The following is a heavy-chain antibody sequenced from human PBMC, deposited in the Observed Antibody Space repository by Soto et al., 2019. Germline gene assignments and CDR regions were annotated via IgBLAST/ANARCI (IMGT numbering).Heavy chain of an antibody. CDR3: ARGWEVSEY. Sequence: QMQLVESGGGVVQPGGSLRLSCAASGFTFSSYAMHWVRQSPGKGLEWVAVISYDGTNKFYADSVQGRFTISKDNSRNTLDLQMNSLRAEDTAGYYCARGWEVSEYWGQGTLVTVSS. V-gene: IGHV3-30-3*01. J-gene: IGHJ4*02. CDR1: GFTFSSYA. D-gene: IGHD1-26*01. CDR2: ISYDGTNK.